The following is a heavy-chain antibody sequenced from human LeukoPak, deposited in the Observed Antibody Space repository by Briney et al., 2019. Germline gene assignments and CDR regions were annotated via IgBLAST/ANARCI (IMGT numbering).Heavy chain of an antibody. D-gene: IGHD2-15*01. J-gene: IGHJ4*02. CDR2: IIPIFGTA. Sequence: SVKVSCKASGGTFSSYATSWVRQAPGQGLEWMGGIIPIFGTANYAQKFQGRVTITADESTSTAYMELSSLRSEDTAVYYCARDCSGGSCYSDYWGQGTLVTVSS. CDR3: ARDCSGGSCYSDY. V-gene: IGHV1-69*13. CDR1: GGTFSSYA.